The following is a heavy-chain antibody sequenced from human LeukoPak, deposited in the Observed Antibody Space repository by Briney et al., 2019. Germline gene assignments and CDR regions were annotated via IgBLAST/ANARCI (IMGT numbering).Heavy chain of an antibody. Sequence: SETLSLTCTVSGVPISTYYWSWIRQPPGKGLEWIGCIYCSGNTNNSPSLKSRVTISVGTSKDQFSLSLTSVTAADTAVYYCVRHRTGTTADYWGQGTLVTVSS. CDR2: IYCSGNT. D-gene: IGHD1-7*01. V-gene: IGHV4-59*08. J-gene: IGHJ4*02. CDR3: VRHRTGTTADY. CDR1: GVPISTYY.